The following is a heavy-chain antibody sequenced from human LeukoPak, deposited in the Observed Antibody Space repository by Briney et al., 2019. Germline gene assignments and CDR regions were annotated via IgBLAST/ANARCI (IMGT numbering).Heavy chain of an antibody. Sequence: GGSLRLSCAASGFTFSSLAMTWLRQAPGKGLVGGSTIGGSGGTTYYADSVKGRFTISRDGSMNMVYLQRNSLRAEDTAVYHCTKAHRALDSTSHYLYFDVWGLGTLLTVSS. CDR2: IGGSGGTT. D-gene: IGHD6-13*01. CDR1: GFTFSSLA. CDR3: TKAHRALDSTSHYLYFDV. J-gene: IGHJ4*02. V-gene: IGHV3-23*01.